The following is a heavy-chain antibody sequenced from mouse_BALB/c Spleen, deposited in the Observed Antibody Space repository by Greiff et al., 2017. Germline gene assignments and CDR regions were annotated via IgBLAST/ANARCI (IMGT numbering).Heavy chain of an antibody. D-gene: IGHD1-1*01. CDR1: GYTFTSYW. Sequence: QVQLQQSGAELVKPGASVKMSCKASGYTFTSYWMHWVKQRPGPGLEWIGTIDPSDSYTSYNQKFKGKATLTVDTSSSTAYMQLSSLTSEDSAVYYCTSPGTTYYFDYWGQGTTLTVSS. J-gene: IGHJ2*01. CDR2: IDPSDSYT. CDR3: TSPGTTYYFDY. V-gene: IGHV1S127*01.